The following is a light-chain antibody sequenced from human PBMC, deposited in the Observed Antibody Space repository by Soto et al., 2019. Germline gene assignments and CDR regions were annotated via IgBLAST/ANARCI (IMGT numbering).Light chain of an antibody. CDR1: SSDVGGYNY. V-gene: IGLV2-11*01. Sequence: QSALTQPRSVSGSPGQSVTISCTGTSSDVGGYNYVSWHQQHPGKAPKLMIYDVSKRPSGVPDRFSGSKSGNTASLTISGLQAEDEADYYCCSYAGSSLRVFGGGTKLTVL. CDR2: DVS. CDR3: CSYAGSSLRV. J-gene: IGLJ3*02.